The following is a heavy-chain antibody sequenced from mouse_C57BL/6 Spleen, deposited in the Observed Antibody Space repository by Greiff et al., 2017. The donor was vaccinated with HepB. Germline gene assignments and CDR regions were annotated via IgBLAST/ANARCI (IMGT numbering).Heavy chain of an antibody. CDR2: INPNYGTT. D-gene: IGHD2-1*01. V-gene: IGHV1-39*01. J-gene: IGHJ3*01. CDR3: ARGDYGNLWFAY. Sequence: VHVKQSGPELVKPGASVKISCKASGYSFTDYNMNWVKQSNGKSLEWIGVINPNYGTTSYNQKFKGKATLTVDQSSSTAYMQLNSLTSEDSAVYYCARGDYGNLWFAYWGQGTLVTVSA. CDR1: GYSFTDYN.